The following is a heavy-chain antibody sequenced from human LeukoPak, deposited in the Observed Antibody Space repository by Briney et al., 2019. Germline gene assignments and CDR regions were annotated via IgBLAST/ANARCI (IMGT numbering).Heavy chain of an antibody. J-gene: IGHJ5*02. V-gene: IGHV3-74*01. Sequence: PGGSLRLSRAASGFTFSTYWMHWVRQAPGKGLVWVSRINSDGSSTSYADSVKGRFTISRDNAKNTLYLQMNSLRAEDTAVYYCARAPTVTVVEGLIDPWGQGTLVTVSS. D-gene: IGHD3-22*01. CDR1: GFTFSTYW. CDR3: ARAPTVTVVEGLIDP. CDR2: INSDGSST.